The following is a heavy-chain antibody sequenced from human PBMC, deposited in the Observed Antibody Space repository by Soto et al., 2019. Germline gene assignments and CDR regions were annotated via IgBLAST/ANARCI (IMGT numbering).Heavy chain of an antibody. CDR2: INAGNGNT. Sequence: ASVKVSCKASGYTFTSYAMHWVRQAPGQRLEWMGWINAGNGNTKYSQKFQGRVTITRDTSASTAYMELSSLRSEDTAMYYCARVQWLINYYYGMDVWGQGTTVTVSS. CDR3: ARVQWLINYYYGMDV. CDR1: GYTFTSYA. J-gene: IGHJ6*02. D-gene: IGHD6-19*01. V-gene: IGHV1-3*01.